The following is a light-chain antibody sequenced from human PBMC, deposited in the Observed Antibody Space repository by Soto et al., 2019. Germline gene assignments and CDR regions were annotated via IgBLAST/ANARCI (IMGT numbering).Light chain of an antibody. CDR1: QSISSN. Sequence: EVVMTQSPATLSVSPGERATLSCRASQSISSNLAWYQQKASQAPRLLMYGASTRATGVPARFNGSWSGTEFPLTISSLQSEDFAIYYCQQYNRWPSYPFGQGTKLEIK. V-gene: IGKV3-15*01. J-gene: IGKJ2*01. CDR2: GAS. CDR3: QQYNRWPSYP.